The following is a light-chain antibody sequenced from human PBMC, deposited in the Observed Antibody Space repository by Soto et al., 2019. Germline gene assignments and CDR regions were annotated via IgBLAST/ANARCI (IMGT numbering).Light chain of an antibody. V-gene: IGLV1-40*01. Sequence: QSVLTQPPSVSGAPGQRVTISCTGSSSNIGAGYDVHWYQQLPGTAPKLLIYGNSNRPSGVPDRFSGSKSGTSASLAITGLXAXXXADYYCQSYDSSLSVWVFGGGTKVTVL. CDR1: SSNIGAGYD. CDR3: QSYDSSLSVWV. J-gene: IGLJ3*02. CDR2: GNS.